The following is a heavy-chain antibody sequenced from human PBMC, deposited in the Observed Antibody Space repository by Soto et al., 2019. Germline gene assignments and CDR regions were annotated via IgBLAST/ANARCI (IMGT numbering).Heavy chain of an antibody. D-gene: IGHD3-9*01. CDR2: IHDSGST. CDR3: ARNNEDILTGPRENWFDS. J-gene: IGHJ5*02. CDR1: GGSISSSDYY. Sequence: QVQLQESGPGLVKPSQTLSLTCTVSGGSISSSDYYWSWIRQPPGKGLEWIGFIHDSGSTYHNPYIKSRVIISQYTSKNQISLKLSSVTAADTAVYYCARNNEDILTGPRENWFDSWGQGTLVTVSS. V-gene: IGHV4-30-4*01.